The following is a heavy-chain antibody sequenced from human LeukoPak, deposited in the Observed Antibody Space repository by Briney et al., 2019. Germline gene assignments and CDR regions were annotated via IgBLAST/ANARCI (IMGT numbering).Heavy chain of an antibody. J-gene: IGHJ4*02. Sequence: PSETLSLTCTVSGGSISSGSYYWSWIRQPVGKGLEWIGRIYTSGSTNYNPSLKSRVTISVDTSKNQFSLKLSSVTAADTAVYYCARDWDDFWSGYLDYWGQGTLVTVSS. V-gene: IGHV4-61*02. CDR2: IYTSGST. D-gene: IGHD3-3*01. CDR1: GGSISSGSYY. CDR3: ARDWDDFWSGYLDY.